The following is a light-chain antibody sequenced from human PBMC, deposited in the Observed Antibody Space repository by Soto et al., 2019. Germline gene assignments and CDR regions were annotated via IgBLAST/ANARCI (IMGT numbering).Light chain of an antibody. J-gene: IGKJ2*01. CDR3: QQYGGSTLYS. Sequence: IVLTQSPATLSLSPWDRVTLSCRASQTVGRFLSWYQHSPGQGPRLLVYDASNRATGVPARFSGSGSETDFTLTISRLDPEDFAVYFCQQYGGSTLYSFGPGTKVDIK. CDR1: QTVGRF. V-gene: IGKV3-11*01. CDR2: DAS.